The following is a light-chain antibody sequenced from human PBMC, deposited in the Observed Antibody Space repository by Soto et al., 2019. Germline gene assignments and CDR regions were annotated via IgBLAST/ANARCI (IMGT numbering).Light chain of an antibody. Sequence: DIQMTQSPSSLSACVGDRGTITCLPSQGIRNDLAWFQQKPGKAPKVLISAASNLQSGVPSRFSGSGSGTVFTLTISSLQPEDFATYFCQQSYTLSPLTFGGGTKVDIK. V-gene: IGKV1-39*01. J-gene: IGKJ4*01. CDR3: QQSYTLSPLT. CDR1: QGIRND. CDR2: AAS.